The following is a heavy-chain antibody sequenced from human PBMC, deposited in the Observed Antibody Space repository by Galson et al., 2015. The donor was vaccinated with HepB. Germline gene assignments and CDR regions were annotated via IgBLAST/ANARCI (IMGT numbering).Heavy chain of an antibody. Sequence: QSGAEVKKPGESLKISCKGSGYSFSNYWIDWVRQMPGKGLEWMGIIYPGDSDTRYSPSFQGQVTISADKSITTAYLQWSSLKASDTAVYYCARHSCSGASCYVKRTSDDAFDIWGQGTMVTVSS. CDR2: IYPGDSDT. V-gene: IGHV5-51*01. J-gene: IGHJ3*02. CDR3: ARHSCSGASCYVKRTSDDAFDI. D-gene: IGHD2-2*01. CDR1: GYSFSNYW.